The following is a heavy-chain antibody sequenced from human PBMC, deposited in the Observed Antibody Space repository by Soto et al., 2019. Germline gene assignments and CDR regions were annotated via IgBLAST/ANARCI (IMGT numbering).Heavy chain of an antibody. CDR3: ARHDGMATEPYYFDY. J-gene: IGHJ4*02. D-gene: IGHD5-12*01. V-gene: IGHV4-59*08. CDR2: IYYSGST. CDR1: GGSISSYY. Sequence: ASETLSLTCTVSGGSISSYYWSWIRQPPGEGLEWIGYIYYSGSTNYNPSLKSRVTISVDTSKNQFSLKLSSVTAADTAVYYCARHDGMATEPYYFDYWGQGTLVTVSS.